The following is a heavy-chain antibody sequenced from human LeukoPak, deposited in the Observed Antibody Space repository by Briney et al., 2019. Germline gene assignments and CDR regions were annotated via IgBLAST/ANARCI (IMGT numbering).Heavy chain of an antibody. D-gene: IGHD1-26*01. CDR3: ARGGYSGTEKPNDY. J-gene: IGHJ4*02. Sequence: ASVKVSCKASGYTFSGYYLHWVRQAPGQGLEWMGWINPNSGGTYSVQNFHGRVTMTSDTSTTTAYMELSRLKSDDTAVYYCARGGYSGTEKPNDYWGQGTLVTVSS. CDR1: GYTFSGYY. CDR2: INPNSGGT. V-gene: IGHV1-2*02.